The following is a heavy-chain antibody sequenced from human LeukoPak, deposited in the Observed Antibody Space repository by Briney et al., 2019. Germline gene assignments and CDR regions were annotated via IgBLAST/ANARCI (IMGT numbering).Heavy chain of an antibody. V-gene: IGHV4-30-2*01. CDR2: IYHSGST. Sequence: SETLSLTCAVSGDSISSGRYSWSWIRQPPGKGLEWIGYIYHSGSTYYNPSLKSRVTISVDRSKNQFSLKLSSVTAADTVVYYCARLVNWFDPWGQGTLVTVSS. CDR1: GDSISSGRYS. J-gene: IGHJ5*02. CDR3: ARLVNWFDP.